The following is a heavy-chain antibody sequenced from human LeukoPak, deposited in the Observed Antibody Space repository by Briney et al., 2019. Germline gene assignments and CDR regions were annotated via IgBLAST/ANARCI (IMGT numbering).Heavy chain of an antibody. V-gene: IGHV3-48*01. CDR3: AKPPTVTTPLDY. CDR2: ISSNSGIK. Sequence: GGSLRLSCGGSGFTFKSFSMQWVRQAPGKGLEWVSDISSNSGIKSYADSVKGRFTISRDNAENSMYLQMNSLRAEDTAVYYCAKPPTVTTPLDYWGQGTLVTVSS. D-gene: IGHD4-17*01. CDR1: GFTFKSFS. J-gene: IGHJ4*02.